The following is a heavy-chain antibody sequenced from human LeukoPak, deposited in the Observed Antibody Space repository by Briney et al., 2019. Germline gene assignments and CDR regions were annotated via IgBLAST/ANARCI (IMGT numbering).Heavy chain of an antibody. V-gene: IGHV4-59*01. J-gene: IGHJ5*02. CDR1: GGSISDYY. Sequence: PSETLSLTCTVSGGSISDYYWSWIRQPPGKGLEWIGYIYYSGRTNYNPSLKSRVTISVDTSKKQFSLKLNSVTAADTAVYYCARLQYCSGTSCYWFDPWGQGTLVTVSS. D-gene: IGHD2-2*01. CDR3: ARLQYCSGTSCYWFDP. CDR2: IYYSGRT.